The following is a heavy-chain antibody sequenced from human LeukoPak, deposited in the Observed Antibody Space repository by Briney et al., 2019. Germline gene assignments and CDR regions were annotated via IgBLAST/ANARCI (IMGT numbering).Heavy chain of an antibody. CDR2: IYPHGDP. CDR1: GFTFKNYA. CDR3: ARAKLEPAGTGAFDI. J-gene: IGHJ3*02. D-gene: IGHD6-19*01. V-gene: IGHV3-23*01. Sequence: GGSLRLSCTTSGFTFKNYAMTWVRQAPGKGLEWVSAIYPHGDPHYADSVKGRFTISRDNSKDSLYMQMETLRAEDTALYYCARAKLEPAGTGAFDIWGPGTVVTVSS.